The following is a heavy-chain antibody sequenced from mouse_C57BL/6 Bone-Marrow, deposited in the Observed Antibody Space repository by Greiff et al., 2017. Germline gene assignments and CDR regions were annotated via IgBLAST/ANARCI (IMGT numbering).Heavy chain of an antibody. CDR2: INPSSGYT. CDR1: GYTFTSYT. V-gene: IGHV1-4*01. D-gene: IGHD1-1*01. CDR3: ANYGRTPFAY. Sequence: VKLVESGAELARPGASVKMSCKASGYTFTSYTMHWVKQRPGQGLEWIGYINPSSGYTKYNQKFKDKATLTADKSSSTAYMQLSSLTSEDSAVYYCANYGRTPFAYWGQGTLVTVSA. J-gene: IGHJ3*01.